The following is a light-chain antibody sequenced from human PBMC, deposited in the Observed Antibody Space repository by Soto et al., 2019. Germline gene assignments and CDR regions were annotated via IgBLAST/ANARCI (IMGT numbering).Light chain of an antibody. Sequence: EIVMTQSPATLSVSPGERATLSCRASQSVGSNLAWYQQKPGQAPRLLIYGASTRATGIPARISGSGSATEFTLTISSLQSEDFAIYFCQQYNNWPPDRTFGQGTKVEIK. CDR3: QQYNNWPPDRT. J-gene: IGKJ1*01. V-gene: IGKV3-15*01. CDR1: QSVGSN. CDR2: GAS.